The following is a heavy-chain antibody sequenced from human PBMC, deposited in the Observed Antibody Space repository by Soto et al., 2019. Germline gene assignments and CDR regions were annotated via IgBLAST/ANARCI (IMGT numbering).Heavy chain of an antibody. J-gene: IGHJ6*02. V-gene: IGHV3-33*01. CDR2: IWYDGSNK. CDR3: AREGFSKGIEVAGQNPYYYYGMDV. CDR1: GFTFSSYG. Sequence: GGSLRLSCAASGFTFSSYGMHWVRQAPGKGLEWVAVIWYDGSNKYYADSVKGRFTISRDNSKNTLYLQMNSLRAEDTAVYYCAREGFSKGIEVAGQNPYYYYGMDVWGQGTTVTVYS. D-gene: IGHD6-19*01.